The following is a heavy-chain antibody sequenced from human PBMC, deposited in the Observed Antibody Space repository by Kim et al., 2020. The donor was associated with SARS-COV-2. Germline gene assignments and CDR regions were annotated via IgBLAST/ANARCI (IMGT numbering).Heavy chain of an antibody. V-gene: IGHV3-7*01. Sequence: GGSLRLSCTVSGFTFNTYRMTWVRQAPGRGLEWVVNINQDGSEKFYVDSVKGRFTISRDNARNSLYLQMDSLRAEDTAVYYCVAGGAYLGVWGQGTLATVSS. CDR2: INQDGSEK. D-gene: IGHD2-21*01. J-gene: IGHJ4*02. CDR1: GFTFNTYR. CDR3: VAGGAYLGV.